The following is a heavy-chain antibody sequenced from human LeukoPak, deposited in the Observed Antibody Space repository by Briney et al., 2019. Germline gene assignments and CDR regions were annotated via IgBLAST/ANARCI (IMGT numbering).Heavy chain of an antibody. Sequence: GSAKVSCEASGYTFTGYYMHWGRQAPGQGREWMGWINPNSGVTNYAQKFQGRVSMTRETSISTAYMDLSRLRSDDTAVYYCARVGGGAGTVLAYWGQGTLVTVSS. J-gene: IGHJ4*02. CDR3: ARVGGGAGTVLAY. V-gene: IGHV1-2*02. D-gene: IGHD6-19*01. CDR1: GYTFTGYY. CDR2: INPNSGVT.